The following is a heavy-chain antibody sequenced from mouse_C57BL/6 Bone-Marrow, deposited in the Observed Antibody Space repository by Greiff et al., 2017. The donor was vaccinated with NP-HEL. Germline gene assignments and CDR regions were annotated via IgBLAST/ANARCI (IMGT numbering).Heavy chain of an antibody. CDR2: IDPNSGGT. CDR1: GYTFTSYW. Sequence: QVQLQQPGADLVKPGASVKLSCTASGYTFTSYWMHWVKQRPGRGLEWIGRIDPNSGGTKFNEKFKTKATLTVDKPSSTAYMQLSSLTSEDSAVYYWARYYYGSRGWYFDVWGTGTTVTVSA. J-gene: IGHJ1*03. V-gene: IGHV1-72*01. D-gene: IGHD1-1*01. CDR3: ARYYYGSRGWYFDV.